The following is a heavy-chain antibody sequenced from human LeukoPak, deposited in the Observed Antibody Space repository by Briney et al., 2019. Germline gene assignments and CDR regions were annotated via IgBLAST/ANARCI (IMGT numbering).Heavy chain of an antibody. CDR1: GGSISSSSYY. Sequence: SETLSLTCTVSGGSISSSSYYWGWIRQPPGKGLEWIGSIYYSGSTYYNPSLKSRVTISVDTSKNQFSLKLSSVTAADTAVYYCASRPEGYSSSWYYFDYWGQGTLVTVSS. CDR3: ASRPEGYSSSWYYFDY. CDR2: IYYSGST. D-gene: IGHD6-13*01. V-gene: IGHV4-39*01. J-gene: IGHJ4*02.